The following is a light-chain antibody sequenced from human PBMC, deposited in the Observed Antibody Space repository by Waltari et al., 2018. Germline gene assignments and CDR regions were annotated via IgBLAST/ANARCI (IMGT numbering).Light chain of an antibody. CDR1: QSIANY. CDR3: QQSYRAPRVT. V-gene: IGKV1-39*01. Sequence: DIQMTQSPSSLSASVGDRVSITCRANQSIANYLSWYQQKPGKAPKLLIYAASTLQSGVPSRFRGSGSGRDFTLTISSLQPEDFATYYCQQSYRAPRVTFGQGTKV. CDR2: AAS. J-gene: IGKJ1*01.